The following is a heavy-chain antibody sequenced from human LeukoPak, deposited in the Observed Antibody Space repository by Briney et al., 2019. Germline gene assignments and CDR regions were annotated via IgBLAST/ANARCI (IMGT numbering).Heavy chain of an antibody. Sequence: SGTLSLTCAVSGGSISSSNWWSWVRQPPGKGLEWIGEIYHSGSTTYSPSLKSRVTISVDKSKNQFSLNLSSVTAADTAVYFCADLYYYDSSAQSVDYWGQGTLVTVSS. CDR3: ADLYYYDSSAQSVDY. V-gene: IGHV4-4*02. CDR2: IYHSGST. J-gene: IGHJ4*02. CDR1: GGSISSSNW. D-gene: IGHD3-22*01.